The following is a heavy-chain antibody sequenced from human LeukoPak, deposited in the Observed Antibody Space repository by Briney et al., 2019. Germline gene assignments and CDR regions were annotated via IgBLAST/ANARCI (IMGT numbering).Heavy chain of an antibody. CDR2: INAGNGNT. J-gene: IGHJ5*02. CDR3: ARDGEGEQVRNWFDP. V-gene: IGHV1-3*01. CDR1: GYTFTSYA. Sequence: ASVKVSCKASGYTFTSYAMHWVRQAPGQRLEWMGWINAGNGNTKYSQKFQGRVTITRDTSPSTAYRELSSLRSEDTAVYYCARDGEGEQVRNWFDPWGQGTLVTISS. D-gene: IGHD1/OR15-1a*01.